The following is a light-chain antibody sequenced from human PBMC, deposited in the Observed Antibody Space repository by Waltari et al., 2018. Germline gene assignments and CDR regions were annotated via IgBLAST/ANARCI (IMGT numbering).Light chain of an antibody. V-gene: IGLV2-23*02. J-gene: IGLJ3*02. Sequence: QSALTQPAAVSGSPGQSVTIPCTGASSDIGRHDIVPRYQQHPDNAPKLVSSDVSKRPSGVSVRFCASKSGDTASLTISGLQFGDEADYYCCSYAGDYVWVFGGGTRLTVL. CDR2: DVS. CDR1: SSDIGRHDI. CDR3: CSYAGDYVWV.